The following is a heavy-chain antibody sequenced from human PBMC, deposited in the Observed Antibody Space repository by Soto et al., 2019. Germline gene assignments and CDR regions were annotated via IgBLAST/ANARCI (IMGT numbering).Heavy chain of an antibody. D-gene: IGHD2-2*01. CDR1: GFTFRSFT. V-gene: IGHV3-21*01. CDR3: ATDRSYAQNV. CDR2: ISSNSAYI. J-gene: IGHJ6*02. Sequence: GGSLRLSCAASGFTFRSFTMNWVRQAPGKGLEWVSTISSNSAYIYYTDALRGRFTISRDNAKNSLHLQMNSLRADDTAVYYCATDRSYAQNVWGQGTTVTVSS.